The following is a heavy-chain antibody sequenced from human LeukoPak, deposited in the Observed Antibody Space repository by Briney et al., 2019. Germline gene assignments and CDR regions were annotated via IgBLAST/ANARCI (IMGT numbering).Heavy chain of an antibody. Sequence: PSETLSLTCTVSGGSISSYYWSWIRQPPGKGLEWIGYIYYSGSTNYNPSLKSRVTISVDTSKNQFSLKLSSVTAADTAVYYCAREIAELDRIDYWGQGTLVTVSS. D-gene: IGHD6-13*01. V-gene: IGHV4-59*12. CDR3: AREIAELDRIDY. CDR1: GGSISSYY. CDR2: IYYSGST. J-gene: IGHJ4*02.